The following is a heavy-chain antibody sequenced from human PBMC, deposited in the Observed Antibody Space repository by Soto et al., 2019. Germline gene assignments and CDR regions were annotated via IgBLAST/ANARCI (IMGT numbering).Heavy chain of an antibody. D-gene: IGHD3-16*01. Sequence: GGSLRLSCEASGFMFSTYLMSWVLHAPGNGLEWVANIKQGGNEKFYVDSVKGRFTISRDNAKKSLFLQMNSLRPEDTAVYYCVGALTYEVPYYYYGMDVWGQGPTVTVSS. CDR1: GFMFSTYL. CDR2: IKQGGNEK. CDR3: VGALTYEVPYYYYGMDV. V-gene: IGHV3-7*01. J-gene: IGHJ6*02.